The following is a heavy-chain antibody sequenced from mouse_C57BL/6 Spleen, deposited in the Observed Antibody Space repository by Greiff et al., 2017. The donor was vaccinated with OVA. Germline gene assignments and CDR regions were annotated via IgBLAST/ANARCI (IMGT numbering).Heavy chain of an antibody. CDR1: GFSLTSYG. CDR2: IWRGGST. Sequence: QVQLKESGPGLVQPSQSLSITCTVSGFSLTSYGVHWVRQSPGKGLEWLGVIWRGGSTDYNAAFMSRLSITKDNSKSQVFFKMNSLQADDTAIYYCAKKGYDDYDGYFDVWGTGTTVTVSS. D-gene: IGHD2-4*01. V-gene: IGHV2-5*01. CDR3: AKKGYDDYDGYFDV. J-gene: IGHJ1*03.